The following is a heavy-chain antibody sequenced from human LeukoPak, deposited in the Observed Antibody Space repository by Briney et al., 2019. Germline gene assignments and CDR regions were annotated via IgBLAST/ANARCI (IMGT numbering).Heavy chain of an antibody. J-gene: IGHJ4*02. CDR3: ARLVCTTIPCYGKFYFDY. CDR2: IDGPSDSI. V-gene: IGHV3-21*06. D-gene: IGHD1-1*01. Sequence: PGRSLRLSCAASGFIFSKYAMEWVRQAPGKGLEWVSSIDGPSDSIYYADSVKGRFTISRDDAKNSVYLQMNSLRAEDTGIYYCARLVCTTIPCYGKFYFDYWGQGTLVPVAS. CDR1: GFIFSKYA.